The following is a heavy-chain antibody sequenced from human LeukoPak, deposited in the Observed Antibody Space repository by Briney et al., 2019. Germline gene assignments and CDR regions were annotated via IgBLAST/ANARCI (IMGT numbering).Heavy chain of an antibody. CDR3: APAAEAYTSWWKV. CDR2: INPDSGVT. Sequence: ASEKVSCKASGYKFTDDYMHWVRQAPGQGLEFMGWINPDSGVTNYAQKFKGRVTMTRDTSISTAYLEVRSLTSDDTAVYYCAPAAEAYTSWWKVWGQGTLVTVSS. J-gene: IGHJ4*02. CDR1: GYKFTDDY. V-gene: IGHV1-2*02. D-gene: IGHD3-16*01.